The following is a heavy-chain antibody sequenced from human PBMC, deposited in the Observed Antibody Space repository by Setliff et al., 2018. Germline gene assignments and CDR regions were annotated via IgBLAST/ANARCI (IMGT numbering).Heavy chain of an antibody. Sequence: ASVKVSCKASGYTFTSYDINWVRQATGQGLEWMGWMNPNSGNTGYAQKFQGRVTMTTDTSTRTAYMEVTSLRSDDTAVYYCAKHGAYNDFLTGYNFYYDMDVWGQGTTVTVSS. CDR2: MNPNSGNT. J-gene: IGHJ6*02. D-gene: IGHD3-9*01. CDR1: GYTFTSYD. V-gene: IGHV1-8*01. CDR3: AKHGAYNDFLTGYNFYYDMDV.